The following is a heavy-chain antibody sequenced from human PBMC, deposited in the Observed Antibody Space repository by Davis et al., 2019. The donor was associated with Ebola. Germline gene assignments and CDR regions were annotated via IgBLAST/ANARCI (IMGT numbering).Heavy chain of an antibody. CDR2: IYYSGST. V-gene: IGHV4-31*03. D-gene: IGHD7-27*01. Sequence: PSETLSLTCTVSGGSISSGGYYWSWIRQHPGKGLEWIGYIYYSGSTYYNPSLKSRVTISVDTSKNQFSLKLSSVTAADTAVYYCARDRAPNWGSSAAFDIWGQGTMVTVSS. CDR3: ARDRAPNWGSSAAFDI. J-gene: IGHJ3*02. CDR1: GGSISSGGYY.